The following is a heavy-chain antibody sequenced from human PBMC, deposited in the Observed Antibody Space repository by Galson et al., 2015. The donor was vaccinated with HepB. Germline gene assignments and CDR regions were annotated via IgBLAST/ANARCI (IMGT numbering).Heavy chain of an antibody. D-gene: IGHD3-16*01. J-gene: IGHJ3*02. CDR3: AREEFGGRSDAFDI. Sequence: SLRLSCAASGFTFSSYAMHWVRQAPGKGLEWVAVISYDGSNKYYADSVKGRFTISRDNSKNTLYLQMNSLRAEDTAVYYCAREEFGGRSDAFDIWGQGTMVTVSS. CDR1: GFTFSSYA. CDR2: ISYDGSNK. V-gene: IGHV3-30-3*01.